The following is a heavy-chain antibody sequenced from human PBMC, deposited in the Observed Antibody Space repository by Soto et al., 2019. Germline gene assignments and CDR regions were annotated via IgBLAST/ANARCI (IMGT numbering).Heavy chain of an antibody. V-gene: IGHV1-69*06. CDR3: ARSYCSSTSCLNWFDP. J-gene: IGHJ5*02. CDR2: IIPIFGTA. Sequence: PSVKVSCKASGGTFSSYAIIWVRQAPGQGLEWMGGIIPIFGTANYAQKFQGRVTITADKSTSTAYMELSSLRSEDTAVYYCARSYCSSTSCLNWFDPWGQGTLVTVSS. D-gene: IGHD2-2*01. CDR1: GGTFSSYA.